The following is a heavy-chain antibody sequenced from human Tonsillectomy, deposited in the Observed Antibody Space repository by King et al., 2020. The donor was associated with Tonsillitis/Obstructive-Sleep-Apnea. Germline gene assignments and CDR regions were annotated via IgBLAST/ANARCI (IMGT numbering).Heavy chain of an antibody. D-gene: IGHD4-17*01. CDR2: IYYSGST. V-gene: IGHV4-59*01. CDR1: GGSISNYY. J-gene: IGHJ5*02. Sequence: VQLQESGPGLVKPSETLSPTCTVSGGSISNYYWSWIRQPPGKGLEWVGYIYYSGSTNYNPSLQSRLTIPVEQSKNQFSLELSSVAAADTAVYYCAGVPDYDRQFDPWGQGTLVTVSS. CDR3: AGVPDYDRQFDP.